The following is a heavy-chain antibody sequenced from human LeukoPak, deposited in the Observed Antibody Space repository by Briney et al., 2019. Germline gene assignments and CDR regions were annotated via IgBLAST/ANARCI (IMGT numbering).Heavy chain of an antibody. CDR1: GFTFSSYA. CDR3: AKARRYQLLFDY. D-gene: IGHD2-2*01. CDR2: ISGSGGST. J-gene: IGHJ4*02. Sequence: GGSLSLSCAASGFTFSSYAMSWVRHTPGGGLGWVSAISGSGGSTYYADSVKGRFTISRDNSKNTLYLQMNSLRAEDTAVYYCAKARRYQLLFDYWGQGTLVTVSS. V-gene: IGHV3-23*01.